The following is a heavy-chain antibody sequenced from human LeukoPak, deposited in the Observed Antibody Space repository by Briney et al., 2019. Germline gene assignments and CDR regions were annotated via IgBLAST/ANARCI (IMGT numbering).Heavy chain of an antibody. CDR2: IKLDGSEK. D-gene: IGHD1-1*01. CDR1: GFTFSSYW. J-gene: IGHJ4*02. V-gene: IGHV3-7*02. Sequence: GGSLRLSCAASGFTFSSYWMSWVRQAPGKGLEWVANIKLDGSEKYYVDSVKGRFTISRENSKNTLYLQMNSLRGDDTAVYYCARAGGTAFDYWGQGSLVTVSS. CDR3: ARAGGTAFDY.